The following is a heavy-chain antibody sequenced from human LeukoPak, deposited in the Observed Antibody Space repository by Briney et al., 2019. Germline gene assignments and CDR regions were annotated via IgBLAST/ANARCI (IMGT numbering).Heavy chain of an antibody. D-gene: IGHD6-6*01. V-gene: IGHV3-23*01. CDR1: GFTFSSYG. Sequence: GGSLRLSCAASGFTFSSYGMSWVRQAPGKGLEWVSAISGSGGSTYYADSVKGRFTISRDNAKNSLYLQMNSLRAEDTAVYYCARPGYSSSSSHYWGQGTLVTVSS. CDR2: ISGSGGST. J-gene: IGHJ4*02. CDR3: ARPGYSSSSSHY.